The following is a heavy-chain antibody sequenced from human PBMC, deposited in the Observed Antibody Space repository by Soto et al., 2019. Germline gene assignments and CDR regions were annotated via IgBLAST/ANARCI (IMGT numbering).Heavy chain of an antibody. CDR2: INAGNGNT. D-gene: IGHD6-13*01. Sequence: QGQLVQSGTEVTKPGASVKVSCKASGYTFTGYYMHWVRQAPGQGLEWMAWINAGNGNTKYSQKFQGRVTITRDTSASTAYMELGRLTFDDTAVYYCAREYISSWFDYWGQGTLVTVSS. V-gene: IGHV1-2*02. J-gene: IGHJ4*02. CDR3: AREYISSWFDY. CDR1: GYTFTGYY.